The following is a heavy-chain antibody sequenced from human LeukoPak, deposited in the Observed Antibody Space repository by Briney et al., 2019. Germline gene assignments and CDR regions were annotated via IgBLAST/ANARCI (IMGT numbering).Heavy chain of an antibody. D-gene: IGHD3-9*01. V-gene: IGHV3-30*04. CDR3: ARDVLRYFDWLLSYGMDV. Sequence: GRSLRLSCAASGFTFSSYAMHWVRQAPGKGLEWVAVKSYDGSDKYYADSVKGRFTISRDNSKNTLYLQMNSLRAEDTAVYYCARDVLRYFDWLLSYGMDVWGKGTTVTVSS. J-gene: IGHJ6*04. CDR2: KSYDGSDK. CDR1: GFTFSSYA.